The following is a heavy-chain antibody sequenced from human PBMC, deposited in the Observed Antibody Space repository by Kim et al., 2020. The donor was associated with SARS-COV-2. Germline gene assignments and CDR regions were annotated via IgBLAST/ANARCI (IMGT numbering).Heavy chain of an antibody. CDR1: GYTFTSYA. J-gene: IGHJ3*02. CDR2: INAGNGNT. CDR3: ARDDDSSGWFDAFDI. V-gene: IGHV1-3*01. D-gene: IGHD6-19*01. Sequence: ASVKVSCKASGYTFTSYAMHWVRQAPGQRLEWMGWINAGNGNTKYSQKFQGRVTITRDTSASTAYMELSSLRSEDTAVYYCARDDDSSGWFDAFDIWGQGTMVTVSS.